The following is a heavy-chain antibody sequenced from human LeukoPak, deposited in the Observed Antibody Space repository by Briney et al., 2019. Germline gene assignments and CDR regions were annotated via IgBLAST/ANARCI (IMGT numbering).Heavy chain of an antibody. CDR2: ISSSSSYI. D-gene: IGHD6-13*01. Sequence: GGSLRLSCAASGFTFSSYSMNWVRQAPGKGLEWVSSISSSSSYIYYADSVKGRFTISRDNAKNSLYLQMNSLRAEDTAVHYCARCPGIAAVGYWGQGTLVAVSS. V-gene: IGHV3-21*01. CDR1: GFTFSSYS. CDR3: ARCPGIAAVGY. J-gene: IGHJ4*02.